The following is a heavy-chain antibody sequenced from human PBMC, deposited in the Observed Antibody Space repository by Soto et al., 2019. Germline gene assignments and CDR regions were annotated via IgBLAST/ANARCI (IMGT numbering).Heavy chain of an antibody. J-gene: IGHJ4*02. CDR2: IYYSGST. V-gene: IGHV4-61*08. Sequence: PSETLLLTCAVSGGSMCSGEYYWSLIRQPPGKGLEWIGYIYYSGSTNYNPSLKSRVTISVDTSKNQFSLNLSSVTAADTAVYYCARHPPSSVYYGDGGYFDYWGQGTLVTVSS. D-gene: IGHD4-17*01. CDR3: ARHPPSSVYYGDGGYFDY. CDR1: GGSMCSGEYY.